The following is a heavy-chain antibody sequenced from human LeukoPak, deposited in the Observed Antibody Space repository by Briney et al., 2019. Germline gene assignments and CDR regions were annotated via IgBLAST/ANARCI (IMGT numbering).Heavy chain of an antibody. Sequence: PGGSLRLSCAASGFTFSTYAMTWVRQAPGKGLEWVSSISSSGAGTYYADSVKGRFTISRDNSKNTLYLQMNSLRAKDTAVYYCAKLGSGSPSDYWGQGTLVTVSS. CDR3: AKLGSGSPSDY. V-gene: IGHV3-23*01. J-gene: IGHJ4*02. CDR1: GFTFSTYA. D-gene: IGHD5-12*01. CDR2: ISSSGAGT.